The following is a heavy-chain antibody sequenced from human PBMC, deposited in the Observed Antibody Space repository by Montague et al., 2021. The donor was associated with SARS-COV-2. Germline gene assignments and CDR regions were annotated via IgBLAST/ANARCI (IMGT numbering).Heavy chain of an antibody. J-gene: IGHJ4*02. V-gene: IGHV3-49*04. CDR3: TSITYYYDSSGKSHFDY. Sequence: SLRLSCAASGFTFGDYAMSWVRQAPGKGLEWVGFIRSKAYGGTTEYAASVKGRFTISRDDSKSIAYLQMNSLKTEDTAVYYCTSITYYYDSSGKSHFDYWGQGTLVTVSS. D-gene: IGHD3-22*01. CDR2: IRSKAYGGTT. CDR1: GFTFGDYA.